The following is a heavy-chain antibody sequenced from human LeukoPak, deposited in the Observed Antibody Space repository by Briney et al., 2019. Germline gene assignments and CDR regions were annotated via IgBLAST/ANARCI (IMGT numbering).Heavy chain of an antibody. CDR1: GGSFSGYY. J-gene: IGHJ5*02. D-gene: IGHD3-10*01. CDR3: AREGPYYYGSGSAYNWFDP. CDR2: INHSGST. V-gene: IGHV4-34*01. Sequence: SETLSLTCAVYGGSFSGYYWSWIRQPPGKGLEWIGEINHSGSTNYNPSLKSRVTISVDTSKNQFSLKLSSVTAADTAVYYCAREGPYYYGSGSAYNWFDPWGQGTLVTVSS.